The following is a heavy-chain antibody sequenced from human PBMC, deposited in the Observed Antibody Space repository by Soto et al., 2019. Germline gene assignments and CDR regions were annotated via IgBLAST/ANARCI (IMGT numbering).Heavy chain of an antibody. CDR1: GFTLSSYW. CDR2: IKQDGSEK. D-gene: IGHD6-6*01. J-gene: IGHJ4*02. CDR3: ARDWVAALDY. Sequence: GGSLRLSCAASGFTLSSYWMSWVRQAPGKGLEWVANIKQDGSEKYYVYSVKGRFTISRDNAKNSLYLQMNSLRAEDWAVYYCARDWVAALDYWGKGTLVTVPS. V-gene: IGHV3-7*01.